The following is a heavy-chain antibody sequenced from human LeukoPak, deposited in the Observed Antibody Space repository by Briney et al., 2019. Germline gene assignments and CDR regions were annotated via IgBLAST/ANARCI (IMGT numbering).Heavy chain of an antibody. Sequence: GGSLRLSCAASGFTFSSYDMHWVRQATGKGQEWVSAIGTAGDTYYPGSVKGRFTISRENAKNSLYLQMNSLRAGDTAVYYCARSGGDDDAFDIWGQGTMVTVSS. V-gene: IGHV3-13*01. CDR3: ARSGGDDDAFDI. D-gene: IGHD3-10*01. J-gene: IGHJ3*02. CDR1: GFTFSSYD. CDR2: IGTAGDT.